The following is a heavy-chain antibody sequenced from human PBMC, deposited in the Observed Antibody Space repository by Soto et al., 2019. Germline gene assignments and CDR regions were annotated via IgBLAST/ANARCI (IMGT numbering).Heavy chain of an antibody. CDR2: VYYTGIA. J-gene: IGHJ5*02. CDR3: ARQVRDWFDP. Sequence: GKGLEWIGFVYYTGIARYNPSLKSRITISVDTSKNQFSLKLSSVTAAGTAVYCCARQVRDWFDPWGPGTLVSVSS. V-gene: IGHV4-59*08.